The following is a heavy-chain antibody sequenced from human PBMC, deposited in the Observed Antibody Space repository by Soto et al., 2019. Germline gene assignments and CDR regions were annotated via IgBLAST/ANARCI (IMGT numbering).Heavy chain of an antibody. J-gene: IGHJ5*02. Sequence: QLQLQESGPGLVKPSETLSLTCTVSGGSISSSSYYWGWIRQPPGKGLEWIGSIYYSGSTYYNPSLKSRVTISVATSKNQFSLKLSSVTAADTAVYYCARQGASFGVVIIRLNWFDPWGQGTLVTVSS. D-gene: IGHD3-3*01. V-gene: IGHV4-39*01. CDR1: GGSISSSSYY. CDR2: IYYSGST. CDR3: ARQGASFGVVIIRLNWFDP.